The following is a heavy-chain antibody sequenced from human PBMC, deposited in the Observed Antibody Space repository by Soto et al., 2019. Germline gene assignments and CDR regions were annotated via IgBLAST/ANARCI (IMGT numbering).Heavy chain of an antibody. V-gene: IGHV1-3*04. CDR3: ARDEDY. J-gene: IGHJ4*02. CDR2: INTGNGNT. CDR1: GYTFTNYA. Sequence: ASVKVSCKASGYTFTNYAFHWVRQAPGQGLEWMGWINTGNGNTKYSQKLEGRITLTRDTSASTAYMELSSLTSEDTAVYYCARDEDYWGQGTLVTVSS.